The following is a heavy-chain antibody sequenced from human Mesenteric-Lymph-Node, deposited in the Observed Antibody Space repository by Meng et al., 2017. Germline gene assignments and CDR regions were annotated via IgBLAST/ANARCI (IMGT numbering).Heavy chain of an antibody. CDR3: ARDFSVVRGVNYYYGMDV. CDR2: IYTSGST. CDR1: GGSISSGSYY. D-gene: IGHD3-10*01. Sequence: SETLSLTCTVPGGSISSGSYYWSWIRQPAGKGLEWIGRIYTSGSTNYNPSLKSRVTISVDTSKNQFSLKLSSVTAADTAVYYCARDFSVVRGVNYYYGMDVWGQGTTVTVSS. J-gene: IGHJ6*02. V-gene: IGHV4-61*02.